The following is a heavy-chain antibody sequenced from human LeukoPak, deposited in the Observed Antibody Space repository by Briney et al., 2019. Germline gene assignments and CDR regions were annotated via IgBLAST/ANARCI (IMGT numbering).Heavy chain of an antibody. V-gene: IGHV4-31*03. CDR3: ARTGTREYYDFWSGYYTLGDYYYYGMDV. D-gene: IGHD3-3*01. CDR2: IYYSGST. CDR1: GGSISSGGYY. J-gene: IGHJ6*02. Sequence: SETLSLTCTVSGGSISSGGYYWSWIRQHQGKGLEWIGYIYYSGSTYYNPSLKSRVTISVDTSKNQFSLKLSSVTAADTAVYYCARTGTREYYDFWSGYYTLGDYYYYGMDVWGQGTTVTVSS.